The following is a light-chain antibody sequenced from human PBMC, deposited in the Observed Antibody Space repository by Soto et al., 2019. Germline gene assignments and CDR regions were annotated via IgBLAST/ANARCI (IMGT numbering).Light chain of an antibody. V-gene: IGKV3D-11*01. CDR1: QGIQDY. CDR2: DAS. J-gene: IGKJ1*01. CDR3: QQRSNWPT. Sequence: EIVLTQSPGTLSLSPWERATLSCRASQGIQDYLAWYQQKPGQAPRLLIYDASNRAAGIPAWFSGGGSGEVFTLTISSLEPEDFAVDYCQQRSNWPTFGQGTKVDIK.